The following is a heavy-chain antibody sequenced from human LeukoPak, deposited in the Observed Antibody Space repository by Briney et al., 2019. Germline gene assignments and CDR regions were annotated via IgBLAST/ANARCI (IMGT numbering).Heavy chain of an antibody. CDR2: INPNSGGT. CDR3: ARDNHCSSTSCYDYYYYMDV. CDR1: GYTFTGYY. Sequence: ASVKVSCKASGYTFTGYYMHWVRQAPGQGLECMGWINPNSGGTNYAQKFQGRVTMTRDTSISTAYMELSRLRSDDTAVYYCARDNHCSSTSCYDYYYYMDVWGKGTTVTVSS. J-gene: IGHJ6*03. D-gene: IGHD2-2*01. V-gene: IGHV1-2*02.